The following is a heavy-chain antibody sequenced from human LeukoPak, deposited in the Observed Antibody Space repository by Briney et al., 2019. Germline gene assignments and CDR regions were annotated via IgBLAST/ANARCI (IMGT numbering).Heavy chain of an antibody. V-gene: IGHV3-11*01. CDR1: GFTFSDFY. Sequence: GGSLTLSCTADGFTFSDFYMSWIRQAPGEGLEWVSSISGSGSTIYYADSVKGRFTISRDNTKNSLYLKMISLRAEDTAVYFCARGSGDSSGTFDYWGQGTLVTVSS. J-gene: IGHJ4*02. CDR3: ARGSGDSSGTFDY. CDR2: ISGSGSTI. D-gene: IGHD3-22*01.